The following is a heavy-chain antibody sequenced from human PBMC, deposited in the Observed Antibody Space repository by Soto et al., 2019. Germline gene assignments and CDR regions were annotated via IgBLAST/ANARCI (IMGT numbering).Heavy chain of an antibody. CDR1: GGSISSYY. Sequence: PSETLSLTCTVSGGSISSYYWSWIRQPPGKGLEWIGYIYYSGSTNYNPSLKSRVTISVDTSKNQFSLKLSSVTAADTAVYYCARHTSYYYYYMDVWGKGTTVTVSS. CDR2: IYYSGST. V-gene: IGHV4-59*08. J-gene: IGHJ6*03. CDR3: ARHTSYYYYYMDV.